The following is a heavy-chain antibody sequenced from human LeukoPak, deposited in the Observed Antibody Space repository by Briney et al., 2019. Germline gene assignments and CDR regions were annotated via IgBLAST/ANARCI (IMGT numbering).Heavy chain of an antibody. D-gene: IGHD3-22*01. J-gene: IGHJ4*02. CDR3: ARRFWHDSSGYPDY. V-gene: IGHV5-51*01. Sequence: RGESLKISCKGSRYTFTSYWIGWVRQMPGEGLEWMGIIYPGDSDTRYNPPFQGQVTISVDKSISTAYLQWSSLKASDTAMYYCARRFWHDSSGYPDYWGQGTLVTVSS. CDR1: RYTFTSYW. CDR2: IYPGDSDT.